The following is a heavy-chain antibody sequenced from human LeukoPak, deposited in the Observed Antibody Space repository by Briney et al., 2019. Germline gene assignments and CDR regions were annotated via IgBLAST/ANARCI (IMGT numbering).Heavy chain of an antibody. CDR3: ARDREYSSGWYYIDY. CDR2: IIPILGIA. CDR1: GGTFSSYA. J-gene: IGHJ4*02. Sequence: SVKVSCKASGGTFSSYAISWVRQAPGQGLEWMGRIIPILGIANYAQKFQGRVTTTADKSTSTAYMELSSLRSEDTAVYYCARDREYSSGWYYIDYWGQGTLVTVSS. V-gene: IGHV1-69*04. D-gene: IGHD6-19*01.